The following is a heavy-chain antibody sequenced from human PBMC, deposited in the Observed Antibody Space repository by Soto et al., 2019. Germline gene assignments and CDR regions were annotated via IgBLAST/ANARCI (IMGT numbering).Heavy chain of an antibody. J-gene: IGHJ5*02. Sequence: SETLSLTCSVSGAALNIGNYYWSWIRQVPGKGLEWIGHIYVTGAVDYNPSLRDRITISQDTSERQFSLNLRLVTAADTAVYYCASLRIATNTYKWLEPWGQGTLVAVSS. CDR3: ASLRIATNTYKWLEP. D-gene: IGHD2-21*01. CDR2: IYVTGAV. V-gene: IGHV4-31*03. CDR1: GAALNIGNYY.